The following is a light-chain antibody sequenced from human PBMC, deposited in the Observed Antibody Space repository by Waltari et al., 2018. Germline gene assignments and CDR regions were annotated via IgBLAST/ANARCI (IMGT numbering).Light chain of an antibody. V-gene: IGLV3-21*02. J-gene: IGLJ2*01. CDR1: SIATYR. CDR2: DDF. Sequence: SGVLSQPPSVSVAPGQTARITWGGFSIATYRFPWYQQKTGQAPVLVGHDDFGRPPGIPDRFSVSSVGDTATLTISRVEAGDEADYYCQVWDNISAHLVFGGGTKLTVL. CDR3: QVWDNISAHLV.